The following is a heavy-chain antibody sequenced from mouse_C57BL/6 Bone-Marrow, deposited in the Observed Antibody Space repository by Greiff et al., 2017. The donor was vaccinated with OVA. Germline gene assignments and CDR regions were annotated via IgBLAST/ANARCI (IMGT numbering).Heavy chain of an antibody. CDR2: TFYSGIT. Sequence: EVMLVESGPSLVRPSQTLSLTCTVTGFSFNSDCYWIWIRQFPGNKLEYIGYTFYSGITYYNPSLESRTYITRDTSKNQFSLKLSSVTAEDTAAYCCARAYDYDWYFDVWGTGTTVTASS. V-gene: IGHV3-3*01. D-gene: IGHD2-4*01. CDR3: ARAYDYDWYFDV. J-gene: IGHJ1*03. CDR1: GFSFNSDCY.